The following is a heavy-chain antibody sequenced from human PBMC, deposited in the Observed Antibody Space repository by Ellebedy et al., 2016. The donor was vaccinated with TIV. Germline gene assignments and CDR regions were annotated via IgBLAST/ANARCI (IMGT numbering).Heavy chain of an antibody. J-gene: IGHJ6*03. V-gene: IGHV4-39*01. CDR1: GASVRSSSYN. CDR3: AGQRPAHYYSYMDV. Sequence: ESLKISCTVSGASVRSSSYNWGWIRQSPGRGLEWIGNIYYRDSPYYNPSLESRATISVDASTNQFSLRLSSVTAADTAVYYCAGQRPAHYYSYMDVWGEGTTVTVSS. CDR2: IYYRDSP. D-gene: IGHD6-6*01.